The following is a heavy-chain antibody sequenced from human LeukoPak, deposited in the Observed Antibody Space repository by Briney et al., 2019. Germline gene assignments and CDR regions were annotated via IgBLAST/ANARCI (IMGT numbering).Heavy chain of an antibody. D-gene: IGHD1-26*01. J-gene: IGHJ4*02. V-gene: IGHV1-69*01. Sequence: ASVKVSCKASGGTFSSYAISWVRQAPGQGLEWMGGIIPIFGTANYAQKFQGRVTITADESTSTAYMELSSLRSEDTAVYYCATDSPRRKIVGATIFDYWGQGTLVTVSS. CDR2: IIPIFGTA. CDR1: GGTFSSYA. CDR3: ATDSPRRKIVGATIFDY.